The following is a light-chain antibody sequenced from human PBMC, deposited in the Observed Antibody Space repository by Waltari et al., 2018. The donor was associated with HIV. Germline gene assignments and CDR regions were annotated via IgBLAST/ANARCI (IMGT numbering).Light chain of an antibody. V-gene: IGKV3-15*01. Sequence: EILMTQSPATLSVSPGERATLSCKASQSVNSNLAWYQQKPGQTPRPLIYCTSTRATDSPARFSGSGAEKEVNLSSGSLESEDFAVYDCDHKINGRGKFGQGTKVEIK. CDR3: DHKINGRGK. CDR2: CTS. J-gene: IGKJ1*01. CDR1: QSVNSN.